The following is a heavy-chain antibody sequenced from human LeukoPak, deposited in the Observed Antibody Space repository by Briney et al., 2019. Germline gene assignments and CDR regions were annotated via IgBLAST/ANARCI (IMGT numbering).Heavy chain of an antibody. J-gene: IGHJ4*02. V-gene: IGHV3-30*04. D-gene: IGHD6-13*01. Sequence: GGSLRLSCAASGFTFSSFTLHWVRQAPGKGLEWVALISYDGNNYYYADSVKGRFTISRDNSKNTLHLLMNSLRAEDTAVYYCTAGAYSSSWYAYWGQGTLVTVSS. CDR1: GFTFSSFT. CDR2: ISYDGNNY. CDR3: TAGAYSSSWYAY.